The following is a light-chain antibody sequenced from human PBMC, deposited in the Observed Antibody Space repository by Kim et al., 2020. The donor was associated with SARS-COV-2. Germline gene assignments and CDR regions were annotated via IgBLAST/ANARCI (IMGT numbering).Light chain of an antibody. J-gene: IGKJ5*01. CDR3: HQRSSWPPA. CDR1: QSVRGY. V-gene: IGKV3-11*01. CDR2: DVS. Sequence: EIVLTQSPATLSLSPGERATLSCRASQSVRGYLAWYQQRPGQAPRLLIYDVSNRATGIPARFSGSGSGTDFTLTISSLEPEDFAVYYCHQRSSWPPAFGQGTRLEIK.